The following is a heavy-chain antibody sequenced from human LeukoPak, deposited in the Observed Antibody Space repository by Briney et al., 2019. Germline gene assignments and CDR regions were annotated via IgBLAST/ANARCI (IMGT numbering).Heavy chain of an antibody. V-gene: IGHV6-1*01. Sequence: SQTLSLTCAISGDSVSSNSAVWNWIRQSPSRGLEWLGRTYYTSKWNNEHAISVKSRITINSDTSKNQFSLQLNSVTPEDTAVYYCAREEVGGTYCMDVWGKGTTVTVSS. CDR2: TYYTSKWNN. CDR1: GDSVSSNSAV. D-gene: IGHD1-26*01. CDR3: AREEVGGTYCMDV. J-gene: IGHJ6*03.